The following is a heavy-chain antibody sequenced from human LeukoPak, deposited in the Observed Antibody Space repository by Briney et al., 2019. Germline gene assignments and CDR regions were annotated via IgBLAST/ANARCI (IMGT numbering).Heavy chain of an antibody. CDR1: GYTFTSYG. CDR3: ARDRDRSTNQWELPQDAFDI. V-gene: IGHV1-18*01. CDR2: ISAYNGNT. D-gene: IGHD1-26*01. J-gene: IGHJ3*02. Sequence: ASVKVSCKASGYTFTSYGISWVRQAPGQGLEWMGWISAYNGNTNYAQKLQGRVTMTTDTSTSTAYMELRSLRSDDTAVYYCARDRDRSTNQWELPQDAFDIWGRGTMVTVSS.